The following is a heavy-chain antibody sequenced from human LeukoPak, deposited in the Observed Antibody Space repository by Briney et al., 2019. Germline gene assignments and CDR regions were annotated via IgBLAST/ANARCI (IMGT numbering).Heavy chain of an antibody. Sequence: PSETLSLTCTVSGDSISSDYWSWIRQPPGKGLEWIGYIYYTGSTNYNPSLKGRVTISVDTSKNQFSLKLSSVTAADTAVYYCARVRGSSTKNYYFDYWGQGTLVTVSS. D-gene: IGHD2-2*01. CDR1: GDSISSDY. V-gene: IGHV4-59*01. CDR3: ARVRGSSTKNYYFDY. J-gene: IGHJ4*02. CDR2: IYYTGST.